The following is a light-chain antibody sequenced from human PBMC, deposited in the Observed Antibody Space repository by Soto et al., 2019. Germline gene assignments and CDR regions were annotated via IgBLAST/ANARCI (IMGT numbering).Light chain of an antibody. CDR1: SSDVGGYNC. CDR2: EVS. Sequence: QSVLTQPPSASGSPGQSVTISCTGTSSDVGGYNCVSWYQQHPGKAPKLMIYEVSTRPSGVPDRFSGSKSGNTASLTVSGLQAEDEADYYCSSYAGSNIPVVFGGGTKLTVL. V-gene: IGLV2-8*01. J-gene: IGLJ2*01. CDR3: SSYAGSNIPVV.